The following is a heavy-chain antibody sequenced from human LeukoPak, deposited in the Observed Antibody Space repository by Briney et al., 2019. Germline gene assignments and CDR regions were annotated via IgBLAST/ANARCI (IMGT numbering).Heavy chain of an antibody. J-gene: IGHJ6*02. CDR1: GGSFSVYY. V-gene: IGHV4-34*01. CDR3: ASSMTYYYYYGMDV. Sequence: SSETLSLTCAVYGGSFSVYYWSWIRQPPGKGLEWIGEINHSGSTNYNPSLKSRVTISVDTSKNQFSLKLSSVTAADTAVYYCASSMTYYYYYGMDVWGQGTTVTVSS. CDR2: INHSGST.